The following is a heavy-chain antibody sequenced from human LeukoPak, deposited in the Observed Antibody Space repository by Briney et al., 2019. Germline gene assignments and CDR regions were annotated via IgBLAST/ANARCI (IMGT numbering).Heavy chain of an antibody. CDR2: ITACGVNT. J-gene: IGHJ4*02. Sequence: GGSLRLSCAVSGFTFRSYAMSWVRQAPGKGLEWVSTITACGVNTYYADSVKGRFTISRDNSKNTLYVQMNSLRAEDTAVYYCAKSESTVITNFGYWGQGILVTVSS. V-gene: IGHV3-23*01. CDR1: GFTFRSYA. D-gene: IGHD4-17*01. CDR3: AKSESTVITNFGY.